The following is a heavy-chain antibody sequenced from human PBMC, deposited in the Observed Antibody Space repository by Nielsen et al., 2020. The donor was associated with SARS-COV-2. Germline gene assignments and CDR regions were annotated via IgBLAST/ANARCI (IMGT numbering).Heavy chain of an antibody. CDR1: GFTFNIYA. D-gene: IGHD3-10*01. CDR3: AKDDVVRGDAYDI. V-gene: IGHV3-23*01. CDR2: TSASGAST. Sequence: GGSLRLSCAAPGFTFNIYAMAWVRRAPGRGLEWVSGTSASGASTYYADSVKGRFSISRDNSRNTLYLQMNSLRVEDTAIYFCAKDDVVRGDAYDIWGQGTVVTVSS. J-gene: IGHJ3*02.